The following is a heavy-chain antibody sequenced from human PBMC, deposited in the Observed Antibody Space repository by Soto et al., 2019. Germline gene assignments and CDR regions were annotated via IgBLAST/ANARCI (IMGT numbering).Heavy chain of an antibody. J-gene: IGHJ4*02. CDR2: ISWNSGSI. D-gene: IGHD3-9*01. CDR1: GFTFDDYA. Sequence: GGSLRLSCAASGFTFDDYAMHWVRQAPGKGLEWVSGISWNSGSIGYADSVKGRFTISRDNAKNSLYLQMNSLRAEDTALYYCAKVFYLDILPGYLVYWGPGTLVTGSS. V-gene: IGHV3-9*01. CDR3: AKVFYLDILPGYLVY.